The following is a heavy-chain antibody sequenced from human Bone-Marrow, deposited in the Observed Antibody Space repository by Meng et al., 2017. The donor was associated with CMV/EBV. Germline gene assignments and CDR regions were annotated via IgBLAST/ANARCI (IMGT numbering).Heavy chain of an antibody. CDR2: ISGSGGST. J-gene: IGHJ4*02. CDR3: TYYYDSSGYRVESY. CDR1: GFTFSSYA. Sequence: AGFTFSSYAMSWVRQAPGKGLEWVSAISGSGGSTYYADSVKGRFTISRDNSKNTLYLQMNSLRAEDTAVYYCTYYYDSSGYRVESYWGQGTLVTVSS. V-gene: IGHV3-23*01. D-gene: IGHD3-22*01.